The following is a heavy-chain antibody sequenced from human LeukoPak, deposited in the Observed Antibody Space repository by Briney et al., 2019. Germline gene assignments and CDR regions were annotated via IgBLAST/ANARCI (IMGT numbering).Heavy chain of an antibody. J-gene: IGHJ4*02. CDR1: GFTFSSYS. V-gene: IGHV3-48*01. D-gene: IGHD3-22*01. CDR3: ANGDYYDSSGYENFDY. CDR2: ISSSSSTI. Sequence: GGSLRLSCAASGFTFSSYSMNWVRQAPGKGLEWVSYISSSSSTIYYADSVKGRFTISRDNAKNSLYLQMNSLRAEDTAVYYCANGDYYDSSGYENFDYWGQGTLVTVSS.